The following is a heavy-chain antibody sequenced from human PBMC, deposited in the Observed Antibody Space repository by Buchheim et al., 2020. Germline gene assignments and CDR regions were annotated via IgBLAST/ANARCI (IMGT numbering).Heavy chain of an antibody. CDR2: IKADGGTT. J-gene: IGHJ4*02. CDR1: GFTFRNAW. Sequence: EVQLVESGGGLVTPGGSLKLSCAASGFTFRNAWMSWVRQVPGKGLEWVGRIKADGGTTDYVAPVKGRFTSSRHDSENTLYLQMNSLKTDDTAVYYCTADVPEQGVGEFDYWGQGTL. V-gene: IGHV3-15*01. D-gene: IGHD3-16*01. CDR3: TADVPEQGVGEFDY.